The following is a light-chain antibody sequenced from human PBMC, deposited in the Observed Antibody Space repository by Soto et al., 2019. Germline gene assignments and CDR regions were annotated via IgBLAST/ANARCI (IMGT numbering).Light chain of an antibody. CDR2: SDT. Sequence: QSVLTQPPSASGTPGQRVTMSCSGGSSNIGSNTVSWYQHLPGTAPQLLIYSDTQRASGVADRFSGSKSGTSASLAISGLQSDDEADYYCAAWDDRLNGALFGTGTKVTAL. V-gene: IGLV1-44*01. CDR3: AAWDDRLNGAL. CDR1: SSNIGSNT. J-gene: IGLJ1*01.